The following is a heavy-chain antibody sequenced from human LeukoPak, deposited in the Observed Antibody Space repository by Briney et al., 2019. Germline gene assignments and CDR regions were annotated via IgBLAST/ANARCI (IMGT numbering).Heavy chain of an antibody. CDR1: GYTFTSYG. D-gene: IGHD6-19*01. J-gene: IGHJ6*03. V-gene: IGHV1-18*01. Sequence: ASVKVSCKASGYTFTSYGISWVRQAPGQGLEWMGWISAYNGNTNYAQKLQGRVTMTTDTSTSTAYMELSSLRSEDTAVYYCAREGGSGWYTHYYYYMDVWGKGTTVTVSS. CDR3: AREGGSGWYTHYYYYMDV. CDR2: ISAYNGNT.